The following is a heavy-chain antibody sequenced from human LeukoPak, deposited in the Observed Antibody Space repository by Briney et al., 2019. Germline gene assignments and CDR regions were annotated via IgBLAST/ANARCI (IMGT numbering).Heavy chain of an antibody. CDR2: ISWTSGSI. Sequence: GRSLRLSCAASGFTFDDYAMHWVRQAPGKGLEWVSGISWTSGSIGYADSVKGRFTISRDNAKNSLYLQMNSLRAEDTAVYYCARRGAYYYYGMDVWGQGTTVTVSS. CDR3: ARRGAYYYYGMDV. J-gene: IGHJ6*02. V-gene: IGHV3-9*01. D-gene: IGHD3-10*01. CDR1: GFTFDDYA.